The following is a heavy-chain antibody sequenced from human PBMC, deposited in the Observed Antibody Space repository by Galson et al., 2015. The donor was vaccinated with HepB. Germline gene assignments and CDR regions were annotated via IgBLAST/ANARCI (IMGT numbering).Heavy chain of an antibody. Sequence: SLRLSCAASGFTFSNSAMNWVRQAPGKGLEWVSAISGGGGGTYYADSVKGRFTISRDNSKNTLYLQMNSLRAEDTAVYYCAKGRGWDSSVYFTVRPYFDYWGQGILVTVSS. D-gene: IGHD3-22*01. CDR3: AKGRGWDSSVYFTVRPYFDY. CDR2: ISGGGGGT. V-gene: IGHV3-23*01. J-gene: IGHJ4*02. CDR1: GFTFSNSA.